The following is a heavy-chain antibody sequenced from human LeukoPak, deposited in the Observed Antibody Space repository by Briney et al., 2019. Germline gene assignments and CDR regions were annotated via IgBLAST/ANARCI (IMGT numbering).Heavy chain of an antibody. V-gene: IGHV4-61*08. D-gene: IGHD1-14*01. J-gene: IGHJ3*02. Sequence: SETLSLTCAVSGGSISSGGYSWSWIRQPPGKGLEWIGYIYYSGSTNYIPSLKSRVTISVDTSKNQFSLKLSSVTAADTAVYYCARDNNRKLLDAFDIWGQGTMVTVSS. CDR2: IYYSGST. CDR1: GGSISSGGYS. CDR3: ARDNNRKLLDAFDI.